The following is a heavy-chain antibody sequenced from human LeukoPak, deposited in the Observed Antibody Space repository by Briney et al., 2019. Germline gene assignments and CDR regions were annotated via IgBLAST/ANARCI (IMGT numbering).Heavy chain of an antibody. CDR1: GYTFTNYY. J-gene: IGHJ4*02. V-gene: IGHV1-2*02. CDR2: INPNSGGT. D-gene: IGHD3-3*01. Sequence: GASVKVSCKASGYTFTNYYMHWVRQAPGQGLEWMGWINPNSGGTNYAQKFQGRVTMTRDTSISTAYMELSRLRSDDTAVYYCARDTQDLGVVIIESNFDYWGQGTLVTVSS. CDR3: ARDTQDLGVVIIESNFDY.